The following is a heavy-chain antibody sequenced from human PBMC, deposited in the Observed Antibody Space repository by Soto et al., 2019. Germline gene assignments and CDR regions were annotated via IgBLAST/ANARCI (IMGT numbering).Heavy chain of an antibody. Sequence: GGSLRLSCAASGFTFSSYGMHWVRQAPGKGLEWVAVIWYDGSNKYYADSVKGRFTISRDNSKNTLYLQMNSLRAEDTAVYYCARDSGYDSYYFDYWGQGTLVTISS. D-gene: IGHD5-12*01. J-gene: IGHJ4*02. V-gene: IGHV3-33*01. CDR1: GFTFSSYG. CDR2: IWYDGSNK. CDR3: ARDSGYDSYYFDY.